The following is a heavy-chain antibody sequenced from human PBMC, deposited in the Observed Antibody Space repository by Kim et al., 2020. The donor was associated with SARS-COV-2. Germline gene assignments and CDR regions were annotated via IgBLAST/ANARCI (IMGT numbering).Heavy chain of an antibody. D-gene: IGHD3-10*01. CDR2: INSDGSST. Sequence: GGSLRLSCAASGFTFSSYWMHWVRQAPGKGLVWVSRINSDGSSTSYADSVKGRFTISRDNAKNTLYLQMNSLRAEDTAVYYCAREGPPAYYYGSGSSPWFDPWGQGTLVTVSS. J-gene: IGHJ5*02. CDR1: GFTFSSYW. CDR3: AREGPPAYYYGSGSSPWFDP. V-gene: IGHV3-74*01.